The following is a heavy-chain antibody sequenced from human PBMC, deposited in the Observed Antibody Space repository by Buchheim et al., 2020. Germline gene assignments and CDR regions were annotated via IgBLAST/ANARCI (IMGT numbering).Heavy chain of an antibody. CDR2: INHSGST. CDR3: GRLVFDRVYETYRYLDS. J-gene: IGHJ4*02. CDR1: GGSFSGYF. V-gene: IGHV4-34*01. Sequence: QVQLQQWGAGLLKPSETLSLTCAVYGGSFSGYFWSWIRQPPGKGLEWIGEINHSGSTNYNPSLKSRVTISVDTSKNQFSLKLSSVTAADTAVYFCGRLVFDRVYETYRYLDSWGQGT. D-gene: IGHD3-16*02.